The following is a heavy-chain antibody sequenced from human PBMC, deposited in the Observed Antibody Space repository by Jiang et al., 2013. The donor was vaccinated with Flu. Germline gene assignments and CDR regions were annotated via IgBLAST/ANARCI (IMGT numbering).Heavy chain of an antibody. CDR1: GDSISSDRYY. CDR2: IYTSGST. Sequence: TQTLTCTVSGDSISSDRYYWSWIRQPAGKGLEWIGRIYTSGSTNYNPSLRSRVTISLDTSKNQFSLKLSSVTAADTALYYYARDLHTGWYPCMDIWGQGTTVTVS. V-gene: IGHV4-61*02. D-gene: IGHD6-19*01. CDR3: ARDLHTGWYPCMDI. J-gene: IGHJ6*02.